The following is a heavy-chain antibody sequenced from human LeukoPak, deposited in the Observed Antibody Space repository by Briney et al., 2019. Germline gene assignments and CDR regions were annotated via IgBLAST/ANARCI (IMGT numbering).Heavy chain of an antibody. J-gene: IGHJ3*02. CDR3: ARDYDRTGRAFDI. CDR2: ISSRSTTI. V-gene: IGHV3-48*02. Sequence: QAGGSLRLSCAASGFTFSTYSMIWVRHAPGKGLEWVSYISSRSTTIYYADSVKGRFTISRDFAKNSLYLQMNSLRDEDTAVYYCARDYDRTGRAFDIWGQGTMVTVSS. CDR1: GFTFSTYS. D-gene: IGHD3-22*01.